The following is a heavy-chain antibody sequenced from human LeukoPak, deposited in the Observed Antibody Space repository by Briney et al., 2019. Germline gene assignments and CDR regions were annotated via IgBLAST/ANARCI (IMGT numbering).Heavy chain of an antibody. CDR1: GGSISSYY. V-gene: IGHV4-59*01. CDR3: ARAIYYYMDV. J-gene: IGHJ6*03. CDR2: IYYSGST. Sequence: PSETLSLICTVSGGSISSYYWSWIRQPPGKGLEWIGHIYYSGSTNYNPSLKSRVTISVDTSKNQFSLKLSSVTAADTAVYYCARAIYYYMDVWGKGTTVTISS.